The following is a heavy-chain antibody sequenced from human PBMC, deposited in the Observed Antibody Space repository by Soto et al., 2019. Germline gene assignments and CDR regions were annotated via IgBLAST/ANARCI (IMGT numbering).Heavy chain of an antibody. D-gene: IGHD3-22*01. CDR3: ATGGYYYDSRGYYPNHGMDA. CDR2: IIPIFGTA. CDR1: GGTFSSSA. V-gene: IGHV1-69*12. J-gene: IGHJ6*02. Sequence: QVQLVQSGAEVKTAGSSVKVSCKASGGTFSSSAISWVRQAPGQGLEWMGGIIPIFGTANYAQKFQGRVTITADESTSTAYMELSSLRSEDTAVYYCATGGYYYDSRGYYPNHGMDAWGQGTTVTVSS.